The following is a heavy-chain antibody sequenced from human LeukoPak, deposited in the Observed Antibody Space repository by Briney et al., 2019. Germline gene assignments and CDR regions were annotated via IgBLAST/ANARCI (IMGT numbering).Heavy chain of an antibody. Sequence: SVKVSCKSSGGTFSSNGISWLRQAPGQDLEWMGGIIPIFGTTDYAQKFQGRVTITADEARSTAYMELRSLRSDDTAVYYCARVFGYSYGYHYFDYWGQGTLVTVSS. CDR3: ARVFGYSYGYHYFDY. V-gene: IGHV1-69*01. CDR1: GGTFSSNG. D-gene: IGHD5-18*01. J-gene: IGHJ4*02. CDR2: IIPIFGTT.